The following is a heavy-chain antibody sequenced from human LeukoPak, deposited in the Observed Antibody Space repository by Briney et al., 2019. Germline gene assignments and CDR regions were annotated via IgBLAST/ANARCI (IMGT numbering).Heavy chain of an antibody. CDR2: ISGSGGST. D-gene: IGHD6-19*01. CDR1: GFTFSSYA. Sequence: GGSLRLSCAASGFTFSSYAMSWVRQAPGKGLEWVSAISGSGGSTYYADSVKGRFTISRDNSKNTLYLQMNSLRAEDTAVYYCARDRAPNQWLVSYYYGMDVWGQGTTVTVS. V-gene: IGHV3-23*01. CDR3: ARDRAPNQWLVSYYYGMDV. J-gene: IGHJ6*02.